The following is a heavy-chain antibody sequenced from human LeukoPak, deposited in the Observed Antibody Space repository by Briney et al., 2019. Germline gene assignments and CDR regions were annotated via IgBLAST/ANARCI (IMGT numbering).Heavy chain of an antibody. CDR3: VRDGIDYGDYFFDF. D-gene: IGHD4-17*01. CDR1: GFTFNNYI. V-gene: IGHV3-21*01. J-gene: IGHJ4*02. Sequence: GGSLRLSCAASGFTFNNYIMNWVRQAPGKGLEWVSSITSSSSYIYYADSVKGRFTTSRDDAKSTLYLQMNSLRAEDTAVYYCVRDGIDYGDYFFDFWGQGALVTVS. CDR2: ITSSSSYI.